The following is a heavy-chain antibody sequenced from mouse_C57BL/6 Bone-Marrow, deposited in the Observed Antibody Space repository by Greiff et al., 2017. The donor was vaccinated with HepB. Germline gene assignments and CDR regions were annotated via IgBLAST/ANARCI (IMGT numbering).Heavy chain of an antibody. Sequence: VKLQESGPGLVQPSQSLSITCTVSGFSLTSYGVHWVRQSPGKGLEWLGVIWRGGSTDYNAAFMSRLSITKDNSKSQVFFKMNSLQADDTAISYCAKNPYGNYPAWFAYWGQGTLVTVSA. CDR3: AKNPYGNYPAWFAY. V-gene: IGHV2-5*01. CDR1: GFSLTSYG. J-gene: IGHJ3*01. CDR2: IWRGGST. D-gene: IGHD2-1*01.